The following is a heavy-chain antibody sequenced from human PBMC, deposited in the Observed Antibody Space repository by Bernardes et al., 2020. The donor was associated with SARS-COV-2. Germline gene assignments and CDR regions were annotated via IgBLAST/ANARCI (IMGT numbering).Heavy chain of an antibody. V-gene: IGHV3-23*01. Sequence: GGSLRLSCAASGFTFSSYAMSWVRQAPGKGLEWVSAISCSGGSTYYADSVKGRFTISRDNSKNTLYLQMNSLRAEDTAVYYCAKDKEYSSGWYIHWGQGTLVTVSS. CDR1: GFTFSSYA. CDR3: AKDKEYSSGWYIH. J-gene: IGHJ4*02. D-gene: IGHD6-19*01. CDR2: ISCSGGST.